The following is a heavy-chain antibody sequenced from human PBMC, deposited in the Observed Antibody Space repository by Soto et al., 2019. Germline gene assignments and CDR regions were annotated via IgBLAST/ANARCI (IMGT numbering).Heavy chain of an antibody. V-gene: IGHV3-64*01. Sequence: EVQLAESGGGLAQPGGSLRLSCAASGFTLSGYAMDLVRQAPGKGLEYVSGISSNGVGTYYANSVQGRFTISRDNSKNPVYLQMRRLRPEDMAVYYCARRARPDFYYMDVWGKGTTVTVSS. CDR2: ISSNGVGT. CDR3: ARRARPDFYYMDV. D-gene: IGHD6-6*01. CDR1: GFTLSGYA. J-gene: IGHJ6*03.